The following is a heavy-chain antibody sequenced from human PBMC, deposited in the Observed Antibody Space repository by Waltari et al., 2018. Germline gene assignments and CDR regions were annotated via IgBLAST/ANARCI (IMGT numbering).Heavy chain of an antibody. CDR3: ARARITMVRGPILDY. CDR2: TIPSLGIA. D-gene: IGHD3-10*01. V-gene: IGHV1-69*02. J-gene: IGHJ4*02. CDR1: GGTFSSYT. Sequence: QVQLVQSGAEVKKPGSSVKVSCKASGGTFSSYTISWVRQAPGQGLEWMGRTIPSLGIANYARSFQGRVTMTADKSTSTSYMELSSLRSEDTAVYYCARARITMVRGPILDYWGQGTLVTVSS.